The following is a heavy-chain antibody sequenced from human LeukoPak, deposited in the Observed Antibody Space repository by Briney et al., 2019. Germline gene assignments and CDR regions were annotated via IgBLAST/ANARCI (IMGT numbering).Heavy chain of an antibody. CDR2: INPSGGST. D-gene: IGHD6-13*01. V-gene: IGHV1-46*01. CDR1: GYTFTSYY. J-gene: IGHJ6*02. Sequence: ASVKVSCKASGYTFTSYYMHWVRQAPGQGLEWMGIINPSGGSTGYAQKFQGRVTMTRDTSTSTVYMELSSLRSEDTAVYYCARDLSPSSSWDYYYYGMDVWGQGTTVTVSS. CDR3: ARDLSPSSSWDYYYYGMDV.